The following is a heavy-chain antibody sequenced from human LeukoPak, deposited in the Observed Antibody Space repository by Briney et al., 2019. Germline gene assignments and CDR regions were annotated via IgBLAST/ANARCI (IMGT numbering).Heavy chain of an antibody. J-gene: IGHJ6*04. CDR2: IYHGGST. CDR1: GGSIITNTW. Sequence: SGTLSLTCTVSGGSIITNTWWAWVRQPPGKGLEWIGEIYHGGSTNYRPSLKSRVTISVDKSKHQVSLNLTSVTAADTAVYFCAREIYGSGTYYYYNYGMDVWGKGTTVTVSA. CDR3: AREIYGSGTYYYYNYGMDV. D-gene: IGHD3-10*01. V-gene: IGHV4-4*02.